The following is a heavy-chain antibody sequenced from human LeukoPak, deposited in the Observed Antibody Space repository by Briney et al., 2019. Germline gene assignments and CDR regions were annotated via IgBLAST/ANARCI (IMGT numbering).Heavy chain of an antibody. CDR2: INHSGST. D-gene: IGHD2-15*01. V-gene: IGHV4-34*01. CDR3: AREAVVVVAALNYYYMDV. CDR1: GGSFSGYY. Sequence: SETLSLTCAVYGGSFSGYYWSWIRQPPGKGLEWIGEINHSGSTNYNPSLKSRVTMSVDTSKNQFSLKLSSVTAADTAVYYCAREAVVVVAALNYYYMDVWGKGTTVTVSS. J-gene: IGHJ6*03.